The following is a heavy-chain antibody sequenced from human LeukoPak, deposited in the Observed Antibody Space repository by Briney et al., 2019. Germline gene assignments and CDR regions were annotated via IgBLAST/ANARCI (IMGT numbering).Heavy chain of an antibody. CDR3: STLTSRGLSDS. V-gene: IGHV3-15*01. D-gene: IGHD1-20*01. Sequence: GGSLRLSCVASGFTFSNHAMTWVRQAPGKGLEWVGRIKSKADGETIDYAAPVKGRFTFSRDDSKNMLYLQMNSLKSEDTAVYYCSTLTSRGLSDSWGQGTLVTVSS. CDR2: IKSKADGETI. J-gene: IGHJ4*02. CDR1: GFTFSNHA.